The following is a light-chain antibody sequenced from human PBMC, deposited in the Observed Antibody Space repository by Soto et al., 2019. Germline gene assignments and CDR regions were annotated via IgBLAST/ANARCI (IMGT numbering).Light chain of an antibody. CDR3: QQRSNWPIT. CDR2: EAS. Sequence: EIVLTQSPGTLSLSPGERATLSCRASQSVGNRYLAWYQQRPGQAPRLLIYEASNRATGIPARFSGTGSGTDFTLTINNLEPEDFAVYYCQQRSNWPITFGQGTRLEIK. V-gene: IGKV3-11*01. J-gene: IGKJ5*01. CDR1: QSVGNRY.